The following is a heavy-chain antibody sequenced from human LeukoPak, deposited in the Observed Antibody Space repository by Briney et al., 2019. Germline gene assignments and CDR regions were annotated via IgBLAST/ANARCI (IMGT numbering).Heavy chain of an antibody. J-gene: IGHJ1*01. D-gene: IGHD3-22*01. CDR2: IYYSGST. Sequence: SQTLSLTCTVSGGSISSGDYYWSWIRQPPGKGLEWIGYIYYSGSTYYNPSLKSRVTISVDTSKNQFSLKLSSVTAADTAVYYCARDAGYYDSSGYSAFQHWGQGTLVTVSS. CDR3: ARDAGYYDSSGYSAFQH. CDR1: GGSISSGDYY. V-gene: IGHV4-30-4*01.